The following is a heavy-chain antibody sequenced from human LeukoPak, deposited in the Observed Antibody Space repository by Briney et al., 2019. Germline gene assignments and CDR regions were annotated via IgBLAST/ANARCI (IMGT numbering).Heavy chain of an antibody. J-gene: IGHJ4*02. CDR2: ISSSGSTI. D-gene: IGHD3-10*01. Sequence: GGSLRLSCAASGFTFSSYEMNWVRQAPGKGLEWVSYISSSGSTIYYADSVKGRFTISRDNAKNSLYLQMNSLRAEDTAVYYWARCRDGLPCDFDYWGKGTLVTGFS. CDR3: ARCRDGLPCDFDY. V-gene: IGHV3-48*03. CDR1: GFTFSSYE.